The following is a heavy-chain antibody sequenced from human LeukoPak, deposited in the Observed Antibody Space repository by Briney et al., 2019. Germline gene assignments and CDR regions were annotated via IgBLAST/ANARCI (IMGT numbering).Heavy chain of an antibody. CDR2: IYYSGST. CDR3: ARAPRRYCSGGSCYSDNNWFDP. D-gene: IGHD2-15*01. J-gene: IGHJ5*02. Sequence: SETLSLTCTVSGVSISSGGYYWSWIRQHPGKGLEWIGYIYYSGSTYYNPSLKSRVTISVDTSKNQFSLKLSSVTAADTAVYYCARAPRRYCSGGSCYSDNNWFDPWGQGTLVTVSS. V-gene: IGHV4-31*03. CDR1: GVSISSGGYY.